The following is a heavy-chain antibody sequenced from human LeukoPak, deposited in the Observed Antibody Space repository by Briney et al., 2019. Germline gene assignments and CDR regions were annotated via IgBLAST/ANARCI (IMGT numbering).Heavy chain of an antibody. J-gene: IGHJ6*04. V-gene: IGHV3-23*01. Sequence: PGGSLRLSCAASGFTFNKNAMSWVRQAPGKGLEWLSCISDSGGNTYYADSVKGRFTISRDNAKNSLYLQMNSLRAEDTAVYYCAELGITMIGGVWGKGTTATVSS. D-gene: IGHD3-10*02. CDR1: GFTFNKNA. CDR2: ISDSGGNT. CDR3: AELGITMIGGV.